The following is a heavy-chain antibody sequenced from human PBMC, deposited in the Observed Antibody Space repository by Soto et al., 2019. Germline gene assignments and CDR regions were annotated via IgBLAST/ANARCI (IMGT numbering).Heavy chain of an antibody. D-gene: IGHD2-8*02. CDR2: ISKDGSVK. Sequence: QVQLVESGGGVVQPGRSLRLSCAASGFTCSSYGMHWFRQAPGKGLEWVAVISKDGSVKYYADSVKGRFTISRDNSQNTLYLQMNSLGAEDTAVYYCTGEVASGYWGQGTLVTVSS. J-gene: IGHJ4*02. V-gene: IGHV3-30*03. CDR3: TGEVASGY. CDR1: GFTCSSYG.